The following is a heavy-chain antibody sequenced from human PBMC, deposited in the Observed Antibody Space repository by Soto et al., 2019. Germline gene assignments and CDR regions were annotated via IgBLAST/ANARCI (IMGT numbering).Heavy chain of an antibody. J-gene: IGHJ3*02. Sequence: ESGGGVVQPGRSLRLSCAASGFTFSSYAMHWVRQAPGKGLEWVAVISYDGSNKYYADSVKGRFTISRDNSKNTLYLQMNSLRAEEKAVYYCSRVRYYYDSSGYYSEAFDIWGQGTMVTVSS. D-gene: IGHD3-22*01. V-gene: IGHV3-30-3*01. CDR1: GFTFSSYA. CDR2: ISYDGSNK. CDR3: SRVRYYYDSSGYYSEAFDI.